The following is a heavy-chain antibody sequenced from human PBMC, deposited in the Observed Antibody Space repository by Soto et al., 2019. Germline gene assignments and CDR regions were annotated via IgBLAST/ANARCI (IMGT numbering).Heavy chain of an antibody. CDR1: GGSFSRYY. CDR2: MYNTGST. V-gene: IGHV4-59*01. CDR3: ARDLWGYCGTDCYPLDV. Sequence: ASETLSLTCTVSGGSFSRYYWSWIRQPPGKGLEWIGYMYNTGSTVYNPPFKSRVAISVDTSKNQFSLKLNSVTAADTAVYYCARDLWGYCGTDCYPLDVWGQGTTVT. J-gene: IGHJ6*02. D-gene: IGHD2-21*02.